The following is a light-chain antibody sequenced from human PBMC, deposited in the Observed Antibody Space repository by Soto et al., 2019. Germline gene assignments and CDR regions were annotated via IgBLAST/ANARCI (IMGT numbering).Light chain of an antibody. V-gene: IGKV3-15*01. CDR3: QHDDNWPPTA. J-gene: IGKJ5*01. CDR2: AAS. Sequence: EVVMTQAPATPSVSPEEIATLSCRASQSVRSSLAWYQQRPGLAPRLRIYAASTRATDIPARFSGSGYGTEFTLTISRLQSEDFAVYYWQHDDNWPPTAFGQGTRLEI. CDR1: QSVRSS.